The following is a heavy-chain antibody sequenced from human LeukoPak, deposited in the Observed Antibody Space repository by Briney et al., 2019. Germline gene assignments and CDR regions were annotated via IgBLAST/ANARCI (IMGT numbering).Heavy chain of an antibody. CDR2: INHSGTT. V-gene: IGHV4-34*01. D-gene: IGHD7-27*01. Sequence: SETLSLTCAVYGGSFSGYYWSWIRQPPGKGLEWIGEINHSGTTNYNPSLKSRVTISVDTTKNQFSLKLSFVTAADTAVYYCARGTGDRPFDYWGQGTLVTVSS. CDR1: GGSFSGYY. CDR3: ARGTGDRPFDY. J-gene: IGHJ4*02.